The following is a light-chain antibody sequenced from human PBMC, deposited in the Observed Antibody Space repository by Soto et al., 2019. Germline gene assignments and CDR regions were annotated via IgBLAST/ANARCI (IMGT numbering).Light chain of an antibody. Sequence: QSVLTQPASVSGSPGQSITVSCTGTSSDVGNYDYVSWYQQYPGKAPKLIVFEVGHRPSGISDRFSGSKSGNTASLTISGLQAEDEADYYCSSYTSISTGVVFGGGTKVTVL. CDR3: SSYTSISTGVV. CDR2: EVG. J-gene: IGLJ2*01. V-gene: IGLV2-14*01. CDR1: SSDVGNYDY.